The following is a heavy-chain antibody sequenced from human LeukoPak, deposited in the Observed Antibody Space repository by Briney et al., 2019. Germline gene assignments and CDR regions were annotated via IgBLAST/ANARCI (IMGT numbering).Heavy chain of an antibody. CDR2: ISSSGGTI. Sequence: GGSLRLSCAASGFTFSSYEMSWVRQAPGKGLEWVSYISSSGGTIYYADSVKGRFTISRDNAKNSLYLQMNSLRGEDTAVYYCTRLRYGDYGWGQGTLVTVSS. V-gene: IGHV3-48*03. D-gene: IGHD4-17*01. J-gene: IGHJ4*02. CDR3: TRLRYGDYG. CDR1: GFTFSSYE.